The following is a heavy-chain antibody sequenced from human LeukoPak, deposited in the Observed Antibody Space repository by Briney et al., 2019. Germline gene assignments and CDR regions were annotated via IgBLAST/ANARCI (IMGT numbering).Heavy chain of an antibody. Sequence: WETLSLTCNVSGGSFSFYYLSWIRQPAGKGLEWVGRICASGSTNYNPSLKSRRSILVGTTNNHSSLSVGSVPAADTAAYYFSGDSEGTGRPFDSWGQGTLVTVSS. V-gene: IGHV4-4*07. D-gene: IGHD1-1*01. CDR2: ICASGST. J-gene: IGHJ4*02. CDR1: GGSFSFYY. CDR3: SGDSEGTGRPFDS.